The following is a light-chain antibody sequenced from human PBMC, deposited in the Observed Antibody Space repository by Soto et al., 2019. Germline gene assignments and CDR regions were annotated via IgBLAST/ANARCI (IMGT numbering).Light chain of an antibody. V-gene: IGKV1-27*01. CDR1: QGISNY. Sequence: DIQMTQSPSSLSASVGDRVTITCRASQGISNYLAWYQQKPGKVPKLLIYAAFTLQSVVPSRFSGSRSGTDFTLPISRLQPEDVSTYYCQKYNSAAWTFGQGTKVEIK. J-gene: IGKJ1*01. CDR2: AAF. CDR3: QKYNSAAWT.